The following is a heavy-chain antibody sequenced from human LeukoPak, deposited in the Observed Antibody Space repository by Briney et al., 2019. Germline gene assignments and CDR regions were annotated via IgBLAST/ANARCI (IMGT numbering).Heavy chain of an antibody. D-gene: IGHD2-15*01. CDR1: GFTFSSYS. V-gene: IGHV3-48*04. CDR3: ARYCSGGSCRDPRVRAFSY. J-gene: IGHJ4*02. CDR2: ISSSSSTI. Sequence: GGSLRLSCAASGFTFSSYSMNWVRQAPGKGLEWVSYISSSSSTIYYADSVKGRFTISRDNAKNSLYLQMNSLRAEDTAVYYCARYCSGGSCRDPRVRAFSYWGQGTLVTVSS.